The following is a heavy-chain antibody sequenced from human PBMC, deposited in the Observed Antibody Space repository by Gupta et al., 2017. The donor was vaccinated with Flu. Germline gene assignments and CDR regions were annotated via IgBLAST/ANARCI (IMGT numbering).Heavy chain of an antibody. D-gene: IGHD2-15*01. J-gene: IGHJ4*02. CDR2: IYYSGST. Sequence: QLPLQESAPGLVKPSETLSLPCPVSGGSISSSSSYWGWIRQPPGKGLEWIGSIYYSGSTDYNPSVKGRVTISVDTSKNQVSLKLRSVTAADAAVYYCARQAWSGGSCYSGDCDYWGQGTLVTVAS. V-gene: IGHV4-39*01. CDR1: GGSISSSSSY. CDR3: ARQAWSGGSCYSGDCDY.